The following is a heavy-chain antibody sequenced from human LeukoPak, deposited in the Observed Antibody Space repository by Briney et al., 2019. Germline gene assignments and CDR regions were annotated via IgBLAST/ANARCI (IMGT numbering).Heavy chain of an antibody. CDR2: ISSSGSTI. Sequence: GGSLRLSCAASGFTFSTYQMNWVRQAPGKGLEWVSNISSSGSTIYYADSVKGRFTISRDNSKNTLYLQMNSLRAEDTAVYYCARGTLEHCSGASCYPLDSWGQGTLVTVSS. CDR3: ARGTLEHCSGASCYPLDS. V-gene: IGHV3-48*03. CDR1: GFTFSTYQ. J-gene: IGHJ5*01. D-gene: IGHD2-15*01.